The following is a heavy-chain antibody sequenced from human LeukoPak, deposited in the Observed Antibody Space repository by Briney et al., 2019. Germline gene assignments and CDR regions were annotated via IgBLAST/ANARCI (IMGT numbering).Heavy chain of an antibody. J-gene: IGHJ4*02. V-gene: IGHV3-30*18. D-gene: IGHD4-23*01. CDR3: XKRXDYGGNSPFDY. CDR1: GFTFSSYG. CDR2: ISYDGSNK. Sequence: GGSLRLSCAASGFTFSSYGMHWVRQAPGKGLEWVAVISYDGSNKYYADSVKGRFTISRDNSKNTLYLQMNSLRAEDTAVYYCXKRXDYGGNSPFDYWGQGTLVTVSS.